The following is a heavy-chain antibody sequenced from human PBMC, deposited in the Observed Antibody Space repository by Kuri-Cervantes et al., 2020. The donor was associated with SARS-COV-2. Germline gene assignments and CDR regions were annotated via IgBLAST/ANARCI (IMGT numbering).Heavy chain of an antibody. CDR3: ARESNYSHYYGTEV. V-gene: IGHV4-59*01. CDR1: GGSIGTYY. CDR2: IYFSGST. Sequence: GSLRLSCTVSGGSIGTYYWSWIRQPPGKGLEWIGYIYFSGSTTCNPSLKSRVTISVDTYKNQFSLELDSVTAADTAVYYCARESNYSHYYGTEVWGQGTTVTVSS. J-gene: IGHJ6*02.